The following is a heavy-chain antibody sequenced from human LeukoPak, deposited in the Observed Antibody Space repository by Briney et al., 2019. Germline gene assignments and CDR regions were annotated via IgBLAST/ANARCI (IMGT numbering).Heavy chain of an antibody. CDR1: GFTFSSYS. CDR3: ARDLVYGDPYYYYGMDV. J-gene: IGHJ6*02. Sequence: PGGSLRLSCAASGFTFSSYSMNWVRQAPGKGLERVSSISSSSSYIYYADSVKGRFTISRDNAKNSLYLQMNSLRAEDTAVYYCARDLVYGDPYYYYGMDVWGQGTTVTVSS. CDR2: ISSSSSYI. V-gene: IGHV3-21*01. D-gene: IGHD4-17*01.